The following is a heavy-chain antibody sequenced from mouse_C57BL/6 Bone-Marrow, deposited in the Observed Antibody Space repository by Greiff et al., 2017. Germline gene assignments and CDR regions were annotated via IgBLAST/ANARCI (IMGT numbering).Heavy chain of an antibody. V-gene: IGHV1-9*01. CDR3: ARPIYYGYAWFAY. CDR1: GYTFTGYW. Sequence: QVQLQQSGAELMKPGASVKLSCKATGYTFTGYWIEWVKQRPGHGLEWIGEILPGSGSTNYNGKFTGKATFTADTSSNTAYMQLNSLTTEDSAIYDCARPIYYGYAWFAYWGQGTLVTVSA. CDR2: ILPGSGST. J-gene: IGHJ3*01. D-gene: IGHD2-2*01.